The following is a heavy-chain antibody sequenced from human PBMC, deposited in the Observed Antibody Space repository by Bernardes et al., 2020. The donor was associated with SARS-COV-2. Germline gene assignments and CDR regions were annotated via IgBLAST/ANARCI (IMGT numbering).Heavy chain of an antibody. CDR3: ASNLLMGGKAAFDL. D-gene: IGHD2-15*01. Sequence: GGSLRLSCEASGLTFGNQWMHWVRRDLGGGLTWVSRIKGDGSSESYADSVKGRFTISRDNANNVLYLQMHSLRGEDTGVYYCASNLLMGGKAAFDLWGQGTTVTVSS. V-gene: IGHV3-74*01. CDR1: GLTFGNQW. CDR2: IKGDGSSE. J-gene: IGHJ3*01.